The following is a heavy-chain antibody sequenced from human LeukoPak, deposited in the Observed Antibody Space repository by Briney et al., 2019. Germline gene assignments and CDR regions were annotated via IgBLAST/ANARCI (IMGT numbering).Heavy chain of an antibody. CDR1: GGSISSGGYY. J-gene: IGHJ4*02. D-gene: IGHD3-22*01. Sequence: SETLSLTCTVSGGSISSGGYYWSWIRQHPGKGLEWIGYIYYSGSTYYNPSLKSRVTISVDTSKKQFFLNLSSVTAADTAVYYCAGLVGRYSSGLYYYYFDYWGQGTLVTVSS. CDR2: IYYSGST. CDR3: AGLVGRYSSGLYYYYFDY. V-gene: IGHV4-31*03.